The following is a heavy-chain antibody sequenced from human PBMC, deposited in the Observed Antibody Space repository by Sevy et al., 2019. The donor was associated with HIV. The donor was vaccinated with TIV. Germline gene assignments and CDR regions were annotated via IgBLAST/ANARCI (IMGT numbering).Heavy chain of an antibody. CDR2: ISYDGSNK. CDR1: GFTFSSYG. D-gene: IGHD2-15*01. CDR3: AKEGGYCSGGSCYEYNWFDP. J-gene: IGHJ5*02. Sequence: GGSLRLSCAASGFTFSSYGMHWVRQAPGKGLEWVAVISYDGSNKYYADSVKGRFTISRDSSKNTLYLQMNSLRAEDTAVYYCAKEGGYCSGGSCYEYNWFDPWGQGTLVTVSS. V-gene: IGHV3-30*18.